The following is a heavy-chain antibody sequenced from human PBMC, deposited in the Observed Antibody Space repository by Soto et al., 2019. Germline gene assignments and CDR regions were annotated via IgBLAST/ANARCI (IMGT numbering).Heavy chain of an antibody. Sequence: QVQLQESGPGLVKPSGTLSLTCAVSGGSISSSNWWSWVRQPPGKGLEWIGEIYHSGSTNYNPSLKSRVTIPVGKSKNQFSLKLSSVTAADTAVYYCARVRGGYYYAMDVWGQGTTVTVSS. CDR1: GGSISSSNW. J-gene: IGHJ6*02. V-gene: IGHV4-4*02. CDR2: IYHSGST. D-gene: IGHD3-10*02. CDR3: ARVRGGYYYAMDV.